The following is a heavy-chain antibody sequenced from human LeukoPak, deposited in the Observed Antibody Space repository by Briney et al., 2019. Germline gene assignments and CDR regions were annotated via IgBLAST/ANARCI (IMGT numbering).Heavy chain of an antibody. Sequence: SETLSLTCTVSGGSISSYYWSWIRQPPGKGLEWIGYIYYSGSTNYNPSLKSRVTISVDTSKNQFSLKLSSLTAADTAMFYCASFLKLHDAFDLWGQGTMVTVS. V-gene: IGHV4-59*12. CDR1: GGSISSYY. J-gene: IGHJ3*01. D-gene: IGHD2-15*01. CDR3: ASFLKLHDAFDL. CDR2: IYYSGST.